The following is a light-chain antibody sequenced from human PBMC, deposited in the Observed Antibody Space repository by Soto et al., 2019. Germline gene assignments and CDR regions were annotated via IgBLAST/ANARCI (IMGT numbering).Light chain of an antibody. J-gene: IGKJ2*01. CDR3: QQYDNWPPFT. V-gene: IGKV3-15*01. Sequence: EIVMTQSPATLSVSPGGRATLSCRANQSVSSNLAWYQQKPGQAPRLLIYGASTRATGIPARFSGGGSGTDFTLSISSLQSEDFAVYYCQQYDNWPPFTLGQGTTVEIK. CDR2: GAS. CDR1: QSVSSN.